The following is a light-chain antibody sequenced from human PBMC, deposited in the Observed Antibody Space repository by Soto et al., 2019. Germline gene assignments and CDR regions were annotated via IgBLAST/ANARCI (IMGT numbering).Light chain of an antibody. V-gene: IGKV3-15*01. J-gene: IGKJ1*01. CDR1: QSVSST. Sequence: EIVMTQSPATLSVSPGERATLSCRASQSVSSTLAWYQQXXXXAPRLLIYGASTRATDIPARFSGGGSGTEFTLTISSLQSEDFAVYFCQQHNNWPPTFGQGTKVEIK. CDR3: QQHNNWPPT. CDR2: GAS.